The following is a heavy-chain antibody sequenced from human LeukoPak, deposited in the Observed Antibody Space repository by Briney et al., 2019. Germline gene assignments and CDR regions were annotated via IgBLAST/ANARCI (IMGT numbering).Heavy chain of an antibody. CDR2: INHSGST. CDR3: ARLRLVYFDY. J-gene: IGHJ4*02. V-gene: IGHV4-34*01. D-gene: IGHD3-9*01. CDR1: GGSFSGYY. Sequence: PSETLSLTCAVYGGSFSGYYWSWIRQPSGKGLEWIGEINHSGSTNYNPSLKSRVTISVDTSKNQFSLKLSFVTAADTAVYYCARLRLVYFDYWGQGTLVTVSS.